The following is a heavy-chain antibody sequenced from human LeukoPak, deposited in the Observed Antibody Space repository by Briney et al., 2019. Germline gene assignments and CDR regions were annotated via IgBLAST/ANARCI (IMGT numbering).Heavy chain of an antibody. Sequence: ASVKVSCKASGYTFTNSYIHWVRQAPGQVLEWMGLINPDGGNTNYAQNFQGRVTLTRDTSTSTVYMELSSLRSEDTAIYYCARIRDGYNYAYDLWGQGTVVTVPS. CDR1: GYTFTNSY. CDR3: ARIRDGYNYAYDL. D-gene: IGHD5-24*01. V-gene: IGHV1-46*01. CDR2: INPDGGNT. J-gene: IGHJ3*01.